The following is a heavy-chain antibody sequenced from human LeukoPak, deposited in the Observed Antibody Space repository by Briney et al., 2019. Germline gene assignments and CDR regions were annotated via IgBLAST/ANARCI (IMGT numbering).Heavy chain of an antibody. CDR1: GGSVSSGSYY. V-gene: IGHV4-61*01. CDR2: IYYSGST. J-gene: IGHJ4*02. Sequence: SETLSLTCTVSGGSVSSGSYYWSWIRQPPGKGLEWIVYIYYSGSTNYNPSLKSRVTISVDTSKNQFSLKLSSVTAADTAVYYCARDPSFYSGYFNYFDYWGQGTLVTVSS. CDR3: ARDPSFYSGYFNYFDY. D-gene: IGHD5-12*01.